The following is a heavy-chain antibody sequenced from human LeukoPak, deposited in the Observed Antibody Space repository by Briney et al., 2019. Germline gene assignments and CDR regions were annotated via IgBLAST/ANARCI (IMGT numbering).Heavy chain of an antibody. V-gene: IGHV1-2*02. CDR2: IKPNSGDT. D-gene: IGHD1-1*01. Sequence: ASVKVSCKASGYTFTGYYMHWVRQAPGQGLEWMGWIKPNSGDTNYAQKFQGRLTVTRDTSISTAYMELSRLTSDDTAVYYCATLTGTPHAYRGQGTLVTVSS. CDR3: ATLTGTPHAY. CDR1: GYTFTGYY. J-gene: IGHJ4*02.